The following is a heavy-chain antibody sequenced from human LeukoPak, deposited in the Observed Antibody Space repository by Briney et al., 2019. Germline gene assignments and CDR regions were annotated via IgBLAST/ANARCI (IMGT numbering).Heavy chain of an antibody. V-gene: IGHV3-21*01. CDR2: ISSSSSYI. J-gene: IGHJ4*02. D-gene: IGHD3-10*01. CDR1: GFTFSSYS. Sequence: GGSLRLSCAASGFTFSSYSMNWVRQAPGKGLEWVSSISSSSSYIYYADSVKGRFTISRDNAKNSLYLQMNNLRAEDTAVYYCARPHYGSGSYQLQREYYFDYWGQGTLVTVSS. CDR3: ARPHYGSGSYQLQREYYFDY.